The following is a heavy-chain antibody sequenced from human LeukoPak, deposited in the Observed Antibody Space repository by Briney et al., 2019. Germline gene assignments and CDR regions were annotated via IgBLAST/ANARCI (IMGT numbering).Heavy chain of an antibody. CDR1: GYSISSGYY. D-gene: IGHD5-12*01. CDR2: IYHNGIT. CDR3: ARLDYPHYIDV. V-gene: IGHV4-38-2*02. J-gene: IGHJ6*03. Sequence: SETLSLTCTVSGYSISSGYYWGWIRQPPGKGLEWIGTIYHNGITYYNPSLKSRVTISVDTSKNQFSLKLSSVTAADTAVYYCARLDYPHYIDVWGKGTTITVSS.